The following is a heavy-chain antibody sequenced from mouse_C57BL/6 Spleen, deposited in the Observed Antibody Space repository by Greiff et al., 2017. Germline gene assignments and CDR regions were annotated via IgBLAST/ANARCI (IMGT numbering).Heavy chain of an antibody. CDR2: ISSGSSTI. J-gene: IGHJ1*03. CDR3: ARGGYPVYWYFDV. Sequence: EVHLVESGGGLVKPGGSLKLSCAASGFTFSDYGMHWVRQAPEKGLEWVAYISSGSSTIYYADTVKGRFTISRDNAKNTLFLQMTSLRSEDTAVYYSARGGYPVYWYFDVWGTGTTVTVSS. V-gene: IGHV5-17*01. CDR1: GFTFSDYG. D-gene: IGHD2-2*01.